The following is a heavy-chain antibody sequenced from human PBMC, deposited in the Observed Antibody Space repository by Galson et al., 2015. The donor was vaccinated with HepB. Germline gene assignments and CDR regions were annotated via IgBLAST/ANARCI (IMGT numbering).Heavy chain of an antibody. Sequence: SVKVSCKASGYTFTSYAMHWVRQAPGQRLEWMGWINAGNGNTKYSQKFQGRVTITRDTSASTAYMELSSLRSEDTAVYYCASESLYCSGGSCYSERINAEYFQHWGQGTLVTVSS. J-gene: IGHJ1*01. CDR2: INAGNGNT. CDR3: ASESLYCSGGSCYSERINAEYFQH. D-gene: IGHD2-15*01. CDR1: GYTFTSYA. V-gene: IGHV1-3*01.